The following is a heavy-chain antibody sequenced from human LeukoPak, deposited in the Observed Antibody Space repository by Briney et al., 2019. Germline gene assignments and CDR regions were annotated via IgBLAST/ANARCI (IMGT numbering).Heavy chain of an antibody. CDR2: IYYSGST. D-gene: IGHD3-22*01. CDR1: GCSISSSSYY. Sequence: PSETLSLTCTVSGCSISSSSYYWGWIRQPPGKGLEWIGSIYYSGSTYYNPSLKSRVTISVDTSKNQFSLKLSSVTAADTAVYYWARHLLDSSGYLCYFDYWGQGTLVTVSS. CDR3: ARHLLDSSGYLCYFDY. J-gene: IGHJ4*02. V-gene: IGHV4-39*01.